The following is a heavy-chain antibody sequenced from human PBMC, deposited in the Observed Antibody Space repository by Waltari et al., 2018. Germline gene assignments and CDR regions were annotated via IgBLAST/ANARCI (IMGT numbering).Heavy chain of an antibody. CDR1: GFTFSSYS. Sequence: EVQLVESGGGLVQPGGSLRLSCAASGFTFSSYSMNWVRQAPGKGLEGVSYIESRSSTIYYADSGKGRFTISRDNAKNSLYLQMNSLRAEDTAVYYCARGGSYVPFNYWGQGTLVTVSS. V-gene: IGHV3-48*01. CDR3: ARGGSYVPFNY. D-gene: IGHD1-26*01. J-gene: IGHJ4*02. CDR2: IESRSSTI.